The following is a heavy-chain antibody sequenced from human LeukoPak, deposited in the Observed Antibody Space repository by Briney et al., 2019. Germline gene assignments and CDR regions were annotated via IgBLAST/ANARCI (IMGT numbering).Heavy chain of an antibody. D-gene: IGHD3-10*01. V-gene: IGHV3-23*01. CDR2: ISGSGGST. J-gene: IGHJ4*02. Sequence: GGSLRLSCAASGFTFSSYAMSWVRQAPGKGLEWVSAISGSGGSTYYVDSVKGRFTISRDNTKNTLYLQMNSLRAEDTAVYYCVKDISGWYYGSGSYFDYWGQGTLVTVSS. CDR1: GFTFSSYA. CDR3: VKDISGWYYGSGSYFDY.